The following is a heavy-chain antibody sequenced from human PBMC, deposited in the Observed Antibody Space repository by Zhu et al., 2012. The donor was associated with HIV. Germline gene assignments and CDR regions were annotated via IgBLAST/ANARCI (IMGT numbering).Heavy chain of an antibody. D-gene: IGHD3-10*01. J-gene: IGHJ4*02. V-gene: IGHV4-34*12. CDR1: GGSFSGYY. Sequence: QVQLQQWGAGLLKPSETLSLTCAVYGGSFSGYYWSWIRQPPGKGLEWIGEIIHSGSTTYNPSLKTRVTISVDTSKNQFSLKLNSVTAADTAVYYCASRGPAYPPAYWGQGTLVTVSS. CDR3: ASRGPAYPPAY. CDR2: IIHSGST.